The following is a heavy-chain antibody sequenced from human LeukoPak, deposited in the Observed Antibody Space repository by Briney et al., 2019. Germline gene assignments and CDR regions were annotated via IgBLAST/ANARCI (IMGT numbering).Heavy chain of an antibody. V-gene: IGHV3-11*04. J-gene: IGHJ4*02. CDR3: ARGQHGGLRFLEWLYGGYFDY. D-gene: IGHD3-3*01. CDR2: ISSSGSTI. Sequence: PGGSLRLSCAASGFTFSDYYMSWIRQAPGKGLEWVSYISSSGSTIYYADSVKGRFTISRDNAKNSLYLQMNSLRAEDTAVYYCARGQHGGLRFLEWLYGGYFDYWGQGTLVTVSS. CDR1: GFTFSDYY.